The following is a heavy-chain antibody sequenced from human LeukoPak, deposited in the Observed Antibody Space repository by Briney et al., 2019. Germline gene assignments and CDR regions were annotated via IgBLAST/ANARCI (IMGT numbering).Heavy chain of an antibody. CDR2: IYYSGST. D-gene: IGHD2-15*01. V-gene: IGHV4-59*01. J-gene: IGHJ6*02. CDR1: GGSISGYY. CDR3: AGDRRYCSGGSCTDPYYYGMDV. Sequence: SETLSLTCTVSGGSISGYYWSWIRQPPGKELEWIGYIYYSGSTNYNPSLKSRVTISVDTSKNQFSLKLSSVAAADTAVYYCAGDRRYCSGGSCTDPYYYGMDVWGQGTTVTVSS.